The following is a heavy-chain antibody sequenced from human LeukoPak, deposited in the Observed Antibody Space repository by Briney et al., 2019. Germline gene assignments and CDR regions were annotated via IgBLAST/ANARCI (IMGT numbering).Heavy chain of an antibody. J-gene: IGHJ4*02. CDR1: GGSFSGYY. CDR3: ARAGRGSYRGLVYY. D-gene: IGHD1-26*01. CDR2: INHSGST. Sequence: PSETLSLTCAVYGGSFSGYYWSWIRQPPGKGLEWIGEINHSGSTNYNPSLKSRVTISVDTSKNQFSLKLSSVTAADTAVYYCARAGRGSYRGLVYYWGQGTLVTVSS. V-gene: IGHV4-34*01.